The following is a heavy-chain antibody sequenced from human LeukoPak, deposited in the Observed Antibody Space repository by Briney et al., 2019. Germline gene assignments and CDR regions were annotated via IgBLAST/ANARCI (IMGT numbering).Heavy chain of an antibody. V-gene: IGHV3-30-3*01. Sequence: PGGSLRLSCAASGFTFSSYAMSWVRQAPGKGLEWVAVISYDGSNKYYADSVKGRFTISRDNSKNTLYLQMNSLRAEDTAVYYCARGGITVVTPASYWGQGTLVTVSS. D-gene: IGHD4-23*01. CDR3: ARGGITVVTPASY. CDR1: GFTFSSYA. CDR2: ISYDGSNK. J-gene: IGHJ4*02.